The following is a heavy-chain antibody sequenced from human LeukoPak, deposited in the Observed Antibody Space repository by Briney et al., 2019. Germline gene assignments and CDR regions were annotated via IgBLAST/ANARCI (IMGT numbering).Heavy chain of an antibody. Sequence: GRSLRLSCAASGFTFSSYAMHWVRQAPGKGLEWVAVISYDGSNKYYADSVKGRFTISRDNSKNTLYLQMNSLRAEDTAVYYCARDFDDEWELRSWGQGTLVTVSS. J-gene: IGHJ5*02. CDR2: ISYDGSNK. D-gene: IGHD1-26*01. V-gene: IGHV3-30-3*01. CDR3: ARDFDDEWELRS. CDR1: GFTFSSYA.